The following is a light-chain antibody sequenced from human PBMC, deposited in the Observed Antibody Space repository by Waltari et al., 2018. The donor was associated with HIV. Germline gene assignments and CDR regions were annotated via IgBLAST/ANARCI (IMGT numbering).Light chain of an antibody. CDR2: EIK. J-gene: IGLJ6*01. CDR3: CSYAGDGILYV. CDR1: SLDVGLYPL. V-gene: IGLV2-23*02. Sequence: QSALSQPAPVSGSPGQSATVPCPGTSLDVGLYPLISLYQHPPGTRPKLIVHEIKKRPSGVSDRFSWSRSCNTAFLTISGLQPDDEASYFCCSYAGDGILYVCGSGTTVTVL.